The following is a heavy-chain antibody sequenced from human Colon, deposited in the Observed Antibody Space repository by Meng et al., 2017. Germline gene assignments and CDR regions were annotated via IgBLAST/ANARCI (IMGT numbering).Heavy chain of an antibody. CDR2: IYQSGST. D-gene: IGHD3-16*01. CDR3: ARKRRVGGTMWFDS. CDR1: GASVNSTGFS. Sequence: QVQLQESGSGVVKPSQALSLTCSVSGASVNSTGFSWNWIRQSPGKGLEWVGYIYQSGSTYYNPSLRSRVTMSVDTPQNQFSLNVDSVTAADTAVYYCARKRRVGGTMWFDSWGQGTLVTVSS. J-gene: IGHJ5*01. V-gene: IGHV4-30-2*06.